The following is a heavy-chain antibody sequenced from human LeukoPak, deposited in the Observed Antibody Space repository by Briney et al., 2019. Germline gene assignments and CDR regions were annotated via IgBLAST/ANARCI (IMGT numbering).Heavy chain of an antibody. D-gene: IGHD6-19*01. J-gene: IGHJ6*02. CDR3: ARGVVVKPNYSSGWTYYYYGMDV. V-gene: IGHV4-34*01. CDR2: ISHSGST. CDR1: GGSFSGYY. Sequence: SETLSLTCAVYGGSFSGYYWSWIRQPPGKGLEWIGEISHSGSTNYNPSLKSRVTISVDTSKNQFSLKLSSVTAADTAVYYCARGVVVKPNYSSGWTYYYYGMDVWGQGTTVTVSS.